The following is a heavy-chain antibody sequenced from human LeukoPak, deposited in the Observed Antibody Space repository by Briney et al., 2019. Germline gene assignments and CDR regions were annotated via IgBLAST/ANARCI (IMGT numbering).Heavy chain of an antibody. CDR1: GGTFSSYA. Sequence: SVKVSCKASGGTFSSYAISWVRQAPGQGLEWMGGIIPIFGTANYAQKFQGRVTITTDESTSTAYMELSSLRSEDTAVYYCARGVQQLGVWFDYWGQGTLVTVSS. CDR2: IIPIFGTA. V-gene: IGHV1-69*05. CDR3: ARGVQQLGVWFDY. D-gene: IGHD6-6*01. J-gene: IGHJ4*02.